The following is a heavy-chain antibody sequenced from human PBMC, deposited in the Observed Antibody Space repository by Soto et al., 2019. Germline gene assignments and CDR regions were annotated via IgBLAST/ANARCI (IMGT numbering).Heavy chain of an antibody. Sequence: GGSLRLSCAASGFIFSPYSMNWVRQAPGKGLEWVAFISGSGSPIYYADSVKGRFTISRDNAKNSLYLQMNSLRDEDTAVYYCARVRGHSYGYADYWGQGDLVTVSS. CDR3: ARVRGHSYGYADY. J-gene: IGHJ4*02. CDR1: GFIFSPYS. D-gene: IGHD5-18*01. CDR2: ISGSGSPI. V-gene: IGHV3-48*02.